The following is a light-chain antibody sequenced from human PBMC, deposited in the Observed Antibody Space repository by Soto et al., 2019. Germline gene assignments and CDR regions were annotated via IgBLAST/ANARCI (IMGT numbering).Light chain of an antibody. Sequence: ILVTQTPLSLPVTPGEPASISCRSSQSLLHSNGYNYLDWYLQKPGQSPQLLIYLGSNRASGVPDRFSGSGSGTDFTLKISRVEAEDVGVYYCMQALHTPWTFGQGTKVDI. CDR1: QSLLHSNGYNY. CDR3: MQALHTPWT. V-gene: IGKV2-28*01. J-gene: IGKJ1*01. CDR2: LGS.